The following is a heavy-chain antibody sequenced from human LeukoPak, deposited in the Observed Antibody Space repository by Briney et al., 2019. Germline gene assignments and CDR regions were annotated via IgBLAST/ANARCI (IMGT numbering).Heavy chain of an antibody. CDR1: GGSISSYY. CDR2: MYASGST. J-gene: IGHJ3*02. V-gene: IGHV4-4*07. D-gene: IGHD3-22*01. CDR3: ARHNYYDGDDAFDI. Sequence: SETLSLTCTVSGGSISSYYWSWIRQPAGKGLEWIGRMYASGSTNYSPSLRSRVTMSVDTSKNQFSLKLNSVTAADTAVYYCARHNYYDGDDAFDIWGQGTMVTVSS.